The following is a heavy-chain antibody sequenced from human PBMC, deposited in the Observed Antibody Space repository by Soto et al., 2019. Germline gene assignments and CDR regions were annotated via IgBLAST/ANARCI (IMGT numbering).Heavy chain of an antibody. CDR3: AKKYTMVRGVLDY. Sequence: SLRLSCAASGFTFSSYAMSWVRQAPGKGLEWVSAISGSGGSTYYADSVKGRFTISRDNSKNTLYLQMNSLRAEDTAVYYCAKKYTMVRGVLDYWGQGTLVTVSS. J-gene: IGHJ4*02. CDR2: ISGSGGST. V-gene: IGHV3-23*01. D-gene: IGHD3-10*01. CDR1: GFTFSSYA.